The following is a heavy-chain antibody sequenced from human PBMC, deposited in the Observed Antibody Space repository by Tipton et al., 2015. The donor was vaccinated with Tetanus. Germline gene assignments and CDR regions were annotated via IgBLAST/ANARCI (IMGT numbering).Heavy chain of an antibody. V-gene: IGHV3-33*01. CDR2: SWYDGTDK. Sequence: SLRLSCAASGFIFSSYGIHWVRQAPGKGLEWLAVSWYDGTDKYYADPVKGRFTISRDNSKNTLYLQMNSLRAEDTALYYCAGEADCSGGSCFSGGFDAWGQGTLVTVSS. J-gene: IGHJ4*02. CDR1: GFIFSSYG. D-gene: IGHD2-15*01. CDR3: AGEADCSGGSCFSGGFDA.